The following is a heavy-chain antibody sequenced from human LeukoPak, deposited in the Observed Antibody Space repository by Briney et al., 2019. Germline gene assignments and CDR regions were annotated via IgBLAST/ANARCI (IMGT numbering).Heavy chain of an antibody. D-gene: IGHD2-2*01. J-gene: IGHJ5*02. CDR3: AKGNPDIVVVPAAVHQNWFDP. CDR1: GFTFSSYG. CDR2: ISYDGSNK. V-gene: IGHV3-30*18. Sequence: GGSLRLSCAASGFTFSSYGMHWVRQAPGKGLEWVAVISYDGSNKYYADSVKGRFTISRDNSKNTLYLQMNSLRAEDPAVYYCAKGNPDIVVVPAAVHQNWFDPWGQGTLVTVSS.